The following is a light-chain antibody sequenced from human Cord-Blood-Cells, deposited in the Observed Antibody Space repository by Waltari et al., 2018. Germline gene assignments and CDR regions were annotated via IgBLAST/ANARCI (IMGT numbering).Light chain of an antibody. CDR2: KAF. V-gene: IGKV1-5*03. Sequence: DIQMTQSPSTLSASVGDSVTITCRASQSISSWLSWYQQKPGKAPKLLIYKAFSLESGVPSRFSGSGSGTEFTLTISSLQPDDFATYYCQQYNSYSLTFGGGTKVEIK. CDR3: QQYNSYSLT. J-gene: IGKJ4*01. CDR1: QSISSW.